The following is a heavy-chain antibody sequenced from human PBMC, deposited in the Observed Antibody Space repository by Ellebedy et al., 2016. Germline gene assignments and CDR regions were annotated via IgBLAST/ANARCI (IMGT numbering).Heavy chain of an antibody. J-gene: IGHJ5*02. CDR3: TRGSSWYRGGKFDP. Sequence: GESLKISXAASGFTFSNAWMSWVRQAPGKGLEWVGRIKSKTDGGTTDYAAPVKGRFTISRDDSKNTLYLQMNSLKTEDTAVYFCTRGSSWYRGGKFDPWGQGTLVTVSS. CDR2: IKSKTDGGTT. D-gene: IGHD6-13*01. V-gene: IGHV3-15*01. CDR1: GFTFSNAW.